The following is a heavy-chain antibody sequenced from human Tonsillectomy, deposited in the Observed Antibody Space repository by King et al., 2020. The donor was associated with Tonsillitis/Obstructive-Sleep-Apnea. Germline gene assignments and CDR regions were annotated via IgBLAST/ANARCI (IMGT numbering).Heavy chain of an antibody. CDR2: INTNTGNP. CDR3: ARDSNGGYDGYDLDF. V-gene: IGHV7-4-1*02. CDR1: GYTLTSYA. D-gene: IGHD5-12*01. Sequence: VQLVESGSELKKPGASVKVSCKASGYTLTSYAMNWVRQAPGQGLEWMGWINTNTGNPTYAQDFIGRFVFSWDTSVSTAYLQISSLEAEDTAVYYCARDSNGGYDGYDLDFWGQGTLVTVSS. J-gene: IGHJ4*02.